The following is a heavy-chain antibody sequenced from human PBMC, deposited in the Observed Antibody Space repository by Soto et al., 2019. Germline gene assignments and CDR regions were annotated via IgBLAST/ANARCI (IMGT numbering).Heavy chain of an antibody. Sequence: EVQLLESGGGLVRPGGSLRLSCIASGFSFSSYALSWVRQAPGKGLEWVSTISGSKTYYADSVKGRFSISRDTSKTTLYLEMTSLRVEDTAVYYCARWSFLDYWGQGTRVTVS. J-gene: IGHJ4*02. CDR3: ARWSFLDY. V-gene: IGHV3-23*05. CDR2: ISGSKT. CDR1: GFSFSSYA. D-gene: IGHD1-26*01.